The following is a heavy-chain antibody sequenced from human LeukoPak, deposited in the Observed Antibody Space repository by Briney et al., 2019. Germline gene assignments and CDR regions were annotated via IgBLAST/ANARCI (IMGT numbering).Heavy chain of an antibody. J-gene: IGHJ6*02. CDR1: GFTFSSYS. CDR2: INHSGST. Sequence: PGGSLRLSCAASGFTFSSYSMNWIRQPPGKGLEWIGEINHSGSTNYNPSLKSRVTISVDTSKNQFSLKLSSVTAADTAVYYCATQGVLRYYYYGMDVWGQGTTVTVSS. D-gene: IGHD2-8*02. V-gene: IGHV4-34*08. CDR3: ATQGVLRYYYYGMDV.